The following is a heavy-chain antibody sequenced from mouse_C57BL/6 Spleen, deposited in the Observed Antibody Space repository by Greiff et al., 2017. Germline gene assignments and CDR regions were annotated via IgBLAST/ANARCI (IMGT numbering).Heavy chain of an antibody. CDR1: GYTFTSYW. CDR2: IDPSDSET. J-gene: IGHJ3*01. V-gene: IGHV1-52*01. Sequence: VQLQQPGAELVRPGSSVKLSCKASGYTFTSYWMHWVKQRPIQGLEWIGNIDPSDSETHYNQKFKDKATLTVDKSSSTAYMQLSSLTSVDSAVYYCAREGFYYGNYTAWFAYWGQGTLVTVSA. D-gene: IGHD2-1*01. CDR3: AREGFYYGNYTAWFAY.